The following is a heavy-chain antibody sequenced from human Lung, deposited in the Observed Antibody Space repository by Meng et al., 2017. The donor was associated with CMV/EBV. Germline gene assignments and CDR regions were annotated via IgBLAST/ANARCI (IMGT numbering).Heavy chain of an antibody. D-gene: IGHD1-26*01. CDR1: GDTFTGYY. Sequence: ASXXVSXKASGDTFTGYYIHWVRQAPGQGLEWMGSINPNSGGTKYAQKFQGRVTLTRDTSTSTVYMELSRLKTDDTAVYYCARRQWDLRNALDIWGQGTEVTVSS. V-gene: IGHV1-2*02. J-gene: IGHJ3*02. CDR2: INPNSGGT. CDR3: ARRQWDLRNALDI.